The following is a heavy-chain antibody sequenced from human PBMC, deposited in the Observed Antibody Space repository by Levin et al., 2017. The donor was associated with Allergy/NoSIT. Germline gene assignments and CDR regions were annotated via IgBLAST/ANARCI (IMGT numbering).Heavy chain of an antibody. D-gene: IGHD6-13*01. V-gene: IGHV3-23*01. CDR1: GFIFNNYA. Sequence: PGASVKVSCAASGFIFNNYAMSWVRQAPGRGLEWVSAISGTGGSTYYADSVKGRFTISRDNSKNTLYLQMNSLRAEDTAVYYCAKGYSSNYYGIFDYWGQGTLVTVSS. J-gene: IGHJ4*02. CDR3: AKGYSSNYYGIFDY. CDR2: ISGTGGST.